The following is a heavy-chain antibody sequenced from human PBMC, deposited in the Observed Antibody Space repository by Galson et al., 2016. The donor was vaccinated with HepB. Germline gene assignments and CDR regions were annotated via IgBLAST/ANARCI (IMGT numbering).Heavy chain of an antibody. CDR1: GFTFSTYG. Sequence: SLRLSCAASGFTFSTYGFHWVRQAPGKGLEWVAAISHDENYKYYADSVKGRLTVSRDNSKNTLHLQMNSLSPEDTAVYVCATALHPSGNYPEFDYWGQGTLVTVSS. J-gene: IGHJ4*02. CDR2: ISHDENYK. CDR3: ATALHPSGNYPEFDY. D-gene: IGHD3-10*01. V-gene: IGHV3-30*03.